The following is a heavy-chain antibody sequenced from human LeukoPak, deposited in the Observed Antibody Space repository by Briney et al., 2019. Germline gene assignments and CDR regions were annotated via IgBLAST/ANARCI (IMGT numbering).Heavy chain of an antibody. CDR3: ARQEYCSGGSCYTWFDP. CDR2: IYPADSDI. CDR1: GYSTTNYW. D-gene: IGHD2-15*01. Sequence: GESLKISCKGSGYSTTNYWIGWVRQMPGKGLEWMGIIYPADSDIRYSPSFQGQVTISADKSISTAYLQWSSLKASDTAMYYCARQEYCSGGSCYTWFDPWGQGTLVTVSS. J-gene: IGHJ5*02. V-gene: IGHV5-51*01.